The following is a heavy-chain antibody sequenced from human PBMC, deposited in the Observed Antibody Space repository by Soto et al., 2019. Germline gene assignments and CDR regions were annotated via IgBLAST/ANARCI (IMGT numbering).Heavy chain of an antibody. CDR3: ARVGGGYYDSSGYSDY. J-gene: IGHJ4*02. CDR2: IDPSDSYT. CDR1: GYSFTSYW. Sequence: GESLKISCKGSGYSFTSYWMSWVRQMPGKGLEWMGRIDPSDSYTNYSPSFQGHVTISADKSISTAYLQWSSLRAEDTALYYCARVGGGYYDSSGYSDYWGQGTLVTVSS. V-gene: IGHV5-10-1*01. D-gene: IGHD3-22*01.